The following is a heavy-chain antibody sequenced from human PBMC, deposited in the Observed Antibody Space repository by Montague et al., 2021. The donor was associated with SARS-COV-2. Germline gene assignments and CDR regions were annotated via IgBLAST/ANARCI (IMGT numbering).Heavy chain of an antibody. V-gene: IGHV4-34*01. CDR1: GGSFSVYY. CDR2: INHSGGT. CDR3: ARGRGIAARPSEGYFDL. Sequence: SETLSLTCAVYGGSFSVYYWSWLRQSPRSGLEWIAEINHSGGTNYNPSLKSRVTISVDTSKNQFSLKLSSVTAADTAVYYCARGRGIAARPSEGYFDLWGRGTLVTVSS. D-gene: IGHD6-6*01. J-gene: IGHJ2*01.